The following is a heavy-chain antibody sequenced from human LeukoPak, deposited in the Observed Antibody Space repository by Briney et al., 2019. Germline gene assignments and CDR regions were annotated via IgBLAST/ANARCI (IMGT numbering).Heavy chain of an antibody. Sequence: SQTLSLTCAISGDSVSSNSAVWNWIRQSPSRGLEWLGRTYYRSEWYNDYAVSVKSRININPDTSKNQFSLQLNSVTPEDTAVYYCAQANNTCYFYFRHWGQLALVTVSS. CDR1: GDSVSSNSAV. CDR2: TYYRSEWYN. CDR3: AQANNTCYFYFRH. D-gene: IGHD2/OR15-2a*01. J-gene: IGHJ1*01. V-gene: IGHV6-1*01.